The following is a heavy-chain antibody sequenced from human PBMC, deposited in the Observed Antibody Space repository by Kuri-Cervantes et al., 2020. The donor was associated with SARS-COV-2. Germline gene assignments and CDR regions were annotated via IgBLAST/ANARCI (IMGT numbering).Heavy chain of an antibody. CDR3: AKLTRLDDYNPFDF. J-gene: IGHJ4*02. D-gene: IGHD5-24*01. CDR2: ISYDGSNN. V-gene: IGHV3-30*18. CDR1: GGTFSNNS. Sequence: GGSLRLSCAASGGTFSNNSMHWGRQAPGKGQEWVAVISYDGSNNYYAASLKGRFTISRDNSKNTLYLQMNSLSVDDTAVYYCAKLTRLDDYNPFDFWGQGTLVTVSS.